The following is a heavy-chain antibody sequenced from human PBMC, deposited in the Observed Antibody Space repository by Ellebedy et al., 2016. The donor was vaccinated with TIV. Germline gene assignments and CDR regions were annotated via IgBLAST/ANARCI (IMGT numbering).Heavy chain of an antibody. V-gene: IGHV5-10-1*01. CDR2: IDPTDSYT. CDR1: GYSFTNYW. D-gene: IGHD6-19*01. J-gene: IGHJ4*02. Sequence: ASVKVSCKGSGYSFTNYWISWVRQMPGKGLEWMGKIDPTDSYTNYSPSFQGHVTISADKSISTAYLQWSGLKASDTARYYCTRRTSSGYDYWGQGTLVTVSS. CDR3: TRRTSSGYDY.